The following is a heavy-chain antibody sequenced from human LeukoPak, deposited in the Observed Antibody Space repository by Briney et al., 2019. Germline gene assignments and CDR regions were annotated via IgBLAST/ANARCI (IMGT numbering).Heavy chain of an antibody. D-gene: IGHD3-16*01. CDR1: GGSISSSSYY. V-gene: IGHV3-11*01. CDR3: ANNRLPGPY. Sequence: LSLTCTVSGGSISSSSYYWGWIRQAPGKGLEWVSYISSSGTTIYYTDSVKGRFTISRDNAKNSLYLQMNSLRTEDTAIYYCANNRLPGPYWGQGTLVTVSS. CDR2: ISSSGTTI. J-gene: IGHJ4*02.